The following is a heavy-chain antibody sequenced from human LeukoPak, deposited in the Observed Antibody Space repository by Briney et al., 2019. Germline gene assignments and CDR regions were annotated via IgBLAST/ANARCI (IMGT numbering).Heavy chain of an antibody. CDR3: AREDDYDSSALQH. V-gene: IGHV1-2*02. Sequence: GASVKVSCKASGYTFTGYYMHWVRQAPGQGLEWMGWINPNSGGTNYAQKFQGRVTMTRDTSISTAYMELSRLRSDDTAVYYCAREDDYDSSALQHWGQGTLVTVSS. CDR2: INPNSGGT. D-gene: IGHD3-22*01. CDR1: GYTFTGYY. J-gene: IGHJ1*01.